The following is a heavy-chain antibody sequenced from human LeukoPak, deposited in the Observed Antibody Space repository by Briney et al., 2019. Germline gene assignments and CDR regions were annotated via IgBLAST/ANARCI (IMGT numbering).Heavy chain of an antibody. V-gene: IGHV4-59*01. CDR3: ARDSNRDAFDI. J-gene: IGHJ3*02. CDR2: IYYSGST. CDR1: GGSISSYY. Sequence: PSETLSLTCTVSGGSISSYYWSWIRQPPGKGLEWIGYIYYSGSTNYNPSLKSRVTISVDTSKNQFSLKLSSVTAADTAVYYCARDSNRDAFDIWGQGTMVTVFS. D-gene: IGHD1-14*01.